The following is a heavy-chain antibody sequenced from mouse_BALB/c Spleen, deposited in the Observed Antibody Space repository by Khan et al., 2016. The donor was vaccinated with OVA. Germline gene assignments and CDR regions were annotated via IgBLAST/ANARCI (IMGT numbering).Heavy chain of an antibody. CDR2: INPSTGYT. CDR3: ARLSSSDGTTFVY. Sequence: QVQLQQSGAELAKPGASVKMSCKASGYTFANYWMHWVKQRPGQGLDWIGYINPSTGYTDYNQKFKDKATLTADKSSSTAYMQLSSLTSEDSAVDYSARLSSSDGTTFVYWGQGTTLTVSS. CDR1: GYTFANYW. V-gene: IGHV1-7*01. J-gene: IGHJ2*01. D-gene: IGHD2-14*01.